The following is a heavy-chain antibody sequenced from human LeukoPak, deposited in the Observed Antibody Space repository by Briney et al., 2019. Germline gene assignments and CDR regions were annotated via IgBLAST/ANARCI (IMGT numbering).Heavy chain of an antibody. CDR3: ARGHIVEPFDY. D-gene: IGHD2-21*01. CDR1: GFTFSSYS. V-gene: IGHV3-48*01. Sequence: GGSLRLSCAASGFTFSSYSMNWVRQAPGKGLEWVSCISSSSSTIYYADSVKGRFTISRDNAKNSLYLQMNSLRAEDTAVYYCARGHIVEPFDYWGQGTLVTVSS. CDR2: ISSSSSTI. J-gene: IGHJ4*02.